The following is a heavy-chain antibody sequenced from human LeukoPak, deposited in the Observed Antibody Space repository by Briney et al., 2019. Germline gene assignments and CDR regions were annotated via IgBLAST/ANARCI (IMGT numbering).Heavy chain of an antibody. CDR2: INSGGNT. Sequence: GGSLRLSCAASGFAFSTYAMSWVRQAPGKGLEWVSIINSGGNTYYADSVKGRFTNSRDNSKNTLWLQMNSLRAEDTAVYYCAKHSSGWYSFDFWGQGILVTVSS. CDR1: GFAFSTYA. V-gene: IGHV3-23*01. CDR3: AKHSSGWYSFDF. J-gene: IGHJ4*02. D-gene: IGHD6-13*01.